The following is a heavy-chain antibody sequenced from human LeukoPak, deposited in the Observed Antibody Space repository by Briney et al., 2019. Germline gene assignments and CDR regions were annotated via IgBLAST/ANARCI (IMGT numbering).Heavy chain of an antibody. D-gene: IGHD2-2*02. CDR2: IYYSGST. CDR1: GGSISSGGYY. Sequence: PSQTLSLTCTVSGGSISSGGYYWSWLRQHPGKGLEWIGYIYYSGSTYYNPSLKSRVTISVDTSKNQFSLKLSSVTAADTAVYYCARTRYTGTFDIWGQGTMVTVSS. CDR3: ARTRYTGTFDI. J-gene: IGHJ3*02. V-gene: IGHV4-31*03.